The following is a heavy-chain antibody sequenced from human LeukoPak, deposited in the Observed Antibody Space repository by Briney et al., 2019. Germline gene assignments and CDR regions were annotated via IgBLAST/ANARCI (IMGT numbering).Heavy chain of an antibody. CDR1: GFTFSTYA. CDR3: AKSIGGVVVVAADY. CDR2: ISGSGGST. J-gene: IGHJ4*02. D-gene: IGHD2-15*01. V-gene: IGHV3-23*01. Sequence: GGSLRLTCAASGFTFSTYAMTWVRQAPGKGLEWVSVISGSGGSTYYADSVKGRFTLSRDNSQNTLYLQMNGLRAEDTAVYYCAKSIGGVVVVAADYWGQGTLVTVSS.